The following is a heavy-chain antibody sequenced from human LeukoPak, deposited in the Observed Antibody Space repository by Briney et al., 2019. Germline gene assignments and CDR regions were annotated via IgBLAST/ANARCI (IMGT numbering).Heavy chain of an antibody. D-gene: IGHD3-22*01. V-gene: IGHV3-7*01. J-gene: IGHJ4*02. CDR3: ARDLGDTSGYYFDY. Sequence: PGGSLRLSCSASGFTFSGHSMTWVRQAPGKGLDWVANINQDGSETFHVDSVKGRFTISRDNAKNSLYLQMHSLRAEDTAVYYCARDLGDTSGYYFDYWGQGTLVTVSS. CDR1: GFTFSGHS. CDR2: INQDGSET.